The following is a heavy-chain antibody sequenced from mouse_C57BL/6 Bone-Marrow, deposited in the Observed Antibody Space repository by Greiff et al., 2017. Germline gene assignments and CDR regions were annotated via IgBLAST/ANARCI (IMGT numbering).Heavy chain of an antibody. CDR2: FYPGSGSI. J-gene: IGHJ3*01. D-gene: IGHD2-4*01. CDR3: ARHEEVDYDYERGLAY. CDR1: GYTFTEYT. V-gene: IGHV1-62-2*01. Sequence: QVQLQQSGAELVKPGASVKLSCEASGYTFTEYTIHWVKQRSGQGLEWIGWFYPGSGSIKYTEKFKDKVTLTADNSSSTVYMELSRLTSEDSAVYFCARHEEVDYDYERGLAYWGQGTLVTVSA.